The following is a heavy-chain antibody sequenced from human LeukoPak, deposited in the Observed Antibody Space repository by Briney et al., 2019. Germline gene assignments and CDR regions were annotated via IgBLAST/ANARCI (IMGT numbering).Heavy chain of an antibody. J-gene: IGHJ6*03. Sequence: GASVKVSCKASGGTFSSYAISWVRQAPGQGLEWMGGIIPIFGTANYAQKFQGRVTITTDESTSTAYTELSSLRSEDTAVYYCARGPSIAARPVGDYYYMDVWGKGTTVTVSS. V-gene: IGHV1-69*05. D-gene: IGHD6-6*01. CDR1: GGTFSSYA. CDR3: ARGPSIAARPVGDYYYMDV. CDR2: IIPIFGTA.